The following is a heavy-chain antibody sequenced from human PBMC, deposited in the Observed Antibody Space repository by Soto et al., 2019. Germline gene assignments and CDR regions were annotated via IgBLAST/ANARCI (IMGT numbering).Heavy chain of an antibody. Sequence: QVQLVQSGAEVKKPGASVQISCKASGYTFSSYGISSVRQAPGQGLEWMGWVNIYNDKTTYAQKFQGRVTMTTDTSTSTVYLELRSLRSDDTAVYYCARERGGYSYGDYWGQGTLVTVSS. CDR1: GYTFSSYG. CDR3: ARERGGYSYGDY. V-gene: IGHV1-18*01. J-gene: IGHJ4*02. CDR2: VNIYNDKT. D-gene: IGHD5-18*01.